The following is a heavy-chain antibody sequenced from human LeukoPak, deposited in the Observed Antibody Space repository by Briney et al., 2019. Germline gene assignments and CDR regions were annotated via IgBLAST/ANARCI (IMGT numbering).Heavy chain of an antibody. J-gene: IGHJ3*02. CDR1: GFFFRSYE. Sequence: GSLRLSCAASGFFFRSYEMNWVRQAPGKGLEWVSYISSSGTTIYYADSEKGRFTISRDNTNNALYLQMNSLRAEDTAVYYCVRLRDYGGNSDAFDIWGQGTMVTVSS. CDR3: VRLRDYGGNSDAFDI. V-gene: IGHV3-48*03. CDR2: ISSSGTTI. D-gene: IGHD4-23*01.